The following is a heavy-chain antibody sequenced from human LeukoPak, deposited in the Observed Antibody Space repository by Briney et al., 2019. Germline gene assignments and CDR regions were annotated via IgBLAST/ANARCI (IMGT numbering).Heavy chain of an antibody. CDR1: GFTFSTYW. Sequence: GGSLRLSCAASGFTFSTYWMSWVRQAPGKGLEWVANIKEDGSERYYVDSVKGRFTISRDNAKNSLYLLMNSLRVEDTALYYCARGRIAMGVWGQGTLVTVSS. J-gene: IGHJ4*02. CDR2: IKEDGSER. V-gene: IGHV3-7*03. D-gene: IGHD5-18*01. CDR3: ARGRIAMGV.